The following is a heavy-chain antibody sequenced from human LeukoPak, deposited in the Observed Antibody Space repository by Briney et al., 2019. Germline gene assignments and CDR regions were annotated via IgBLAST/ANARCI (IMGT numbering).Heavy chain of an antibody. CDR1: GFTFGDHA. Sequence: GRSLRLSCSASGFTFGDHAMSWVRQAPGKGLEWVGFIRSKTYDGTTVYAASVKGRFTISRDDSKSIAYLQMNSLKTEDTAVYYYSRFVPYHDYWGQGTLVTVSS. V-gene: IGHV3-49*04. CDR3: SRFVPYHDY. J-gene: IGHJ4*02. CDR2: IRSKTYDGTT. D-gene: IGHD2-2*01.